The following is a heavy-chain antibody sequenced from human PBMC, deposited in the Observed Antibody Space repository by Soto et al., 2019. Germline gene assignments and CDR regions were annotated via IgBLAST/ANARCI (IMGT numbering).Heavy chain of an antibody. CDR3: ASSSSGSPDS. Sequence: QIQLVQSGAEVKQPGASVKVSCKASGYTFKTYGISWVRQAPGQGLEWMGWISAYDGDTNHAQTLQGRVSMTTDISTSTAYMELTSPTSDDTAVYYCASSSSGSPDSWGQGTLVTVSS. J-gene: IGHJ4*02. D-gene: IGHD6-6*01. V-gene: IGHV1-18*01. CDR2: ISAYDGDT. CDR1: GYTFKTYG.